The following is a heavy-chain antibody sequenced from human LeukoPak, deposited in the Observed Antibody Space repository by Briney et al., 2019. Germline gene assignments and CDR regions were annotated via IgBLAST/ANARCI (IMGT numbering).Heavy chain of an antibody. CDR1: GGSFSGYY. CDR3: ARVPTYGGNPVLDY. Sequence: SETLSLTCAVYGGSFSGYYWSWIRQPPGKGLEWIGEINHSGSTNYNPSLKSRVTISVDTSKNQFSLKLSSVTAADTAVYYCARVPTYGGNPVLDYWGQGTLVTVSS. CDR2: INHSGST. D-gene: IGHD4-23*01. V-gene: IGHV4-34*01. J-gene: IGHJ4*02.